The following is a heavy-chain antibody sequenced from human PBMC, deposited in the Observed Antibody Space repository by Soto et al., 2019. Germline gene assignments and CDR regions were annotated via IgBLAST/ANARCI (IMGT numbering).Heavy chain of an antibody. Sequence: GGSLRLSCAASGFTFSSYGMHWVRQAPGKGLEWVAVISYDGSNKYYADSVKGRFTISRDNSKNTLYLQMNSLRAEDTAVYYCAKASSYGDYTNYFDYWGQGTLVTVSS. CDR1: GFTFSSYG. CDR2: ISYDGSNK. J-gene: IGHJ4*02. D-gene: IGHD4-17*01. V-gene: IGHV3-30*18. CDR3: AKASSYGDYTNYFDY.